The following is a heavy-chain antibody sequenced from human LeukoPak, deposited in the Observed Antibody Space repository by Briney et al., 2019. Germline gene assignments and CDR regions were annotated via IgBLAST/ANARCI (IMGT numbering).Heavy chain of an antibody. CDR3: ARCPSIAEAGTGFDY. Sequence: GESLKISCKGSGYSFTGYWIGWVRQMPGKGLEWMGIIYPGDSDTRYSPSFQGQVTISADKSISTAYLQWSSLKASDTAMYYCARCPSIAEAGTGFDYWGQGTLVTVSS. CDR1: GYSFTGYW. V-gene: IGHV5-51*01. J-gene: IGHJ4*02. D-gene: IGHD6-19*01. CDR2: IYPGDSDT.